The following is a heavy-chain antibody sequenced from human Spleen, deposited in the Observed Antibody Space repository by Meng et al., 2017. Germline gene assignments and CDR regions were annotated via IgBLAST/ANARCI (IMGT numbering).Heavy chain of an antibody. CDR2: IGTAGDT. Sequence: GESLKISCAASGFTFSSYDMHWVRQATGKGLEWVSAIGTAGDTYYPGSVKGRFTISRENAKNSLYLQMNSLRAGDTAVYYCARGSRLAARSYYYYGMDVWGQGTTVTVS. V-gene: IGHV3-13*01. J-gene: IGHJ6*02. CDR1: GFTFSSYD. CDR3: ARGSRLAARSYYYYGMDV. D-gene: IGHD6-6*01.